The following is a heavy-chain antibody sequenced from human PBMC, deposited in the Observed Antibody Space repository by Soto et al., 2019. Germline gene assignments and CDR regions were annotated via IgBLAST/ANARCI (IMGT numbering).Heavy chain of an antibody. CDR3: AKDKITMVRGAIILGRGMDV. D-gene: IGHD3-10*01. V-gene: IGHV3-23*01. Sequence: GGSLRLSCAASGFTFSSYAMSWVRQAPGKGLEWVSAISGSGGSTYYADSVKGRFTISRDNSKNTLYLQMNSLRAEDTAVYYCAKDKITMVRGAIILGRGMDVWGQGTTVTVSS. CDR1: GFTFSSYA. CDR2: ISGSGGST. J-gene: IGHJ6*02.